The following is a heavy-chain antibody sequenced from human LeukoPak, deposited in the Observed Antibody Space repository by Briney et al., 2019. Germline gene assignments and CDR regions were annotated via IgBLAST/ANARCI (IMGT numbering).Heavy chain of an antibody. Sequence: SETLSLTCTVSGDSISSHYWNWIRRPPGKGLEWIGSIYYSGSTYYNPSLKSRVTISVDTSKNHFSLKVSSVTAADTAVYYCARRIIAAAAYFDYWGQGTLVTVSS. V-gene: IGHV4-59*05. J-gene: IGHJ4*02. CDR2: IYYSGST. D-gene: IGHD6-13*01. CDR1: GDSISSHY. CDR3: ARRIIAAAAYFDY.